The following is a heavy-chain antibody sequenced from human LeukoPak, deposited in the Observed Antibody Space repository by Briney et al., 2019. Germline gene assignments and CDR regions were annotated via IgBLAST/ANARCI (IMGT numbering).Heavy chain of an antibody. J-gene: IGHJ4*02. CDR3: AKDTYYYDSSGPFDY. V-gene: IGHV3-9*01. CDR1: GFTFDDYA. Sequence: GGSLRLSCAASGFTFDDYAMHWVRQAPGKGLEWVSGISWNSGSIGYADSVKGRFTISRDNAKNSLYLQMNSLRAEDTALYYCAKDTYYYDSSGPFDYWGQGTLVTVSS. CDR2: ISWNSGSI. D-gene: IGHD3-22*01.